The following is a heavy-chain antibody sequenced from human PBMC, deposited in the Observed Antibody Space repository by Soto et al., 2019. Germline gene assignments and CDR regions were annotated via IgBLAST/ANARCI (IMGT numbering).Heavy chain of an antibody. CDR1: GGSFSGYY. D-gene: IGHD3-22*01. CDR2: INHSGST. Sequence: QVQLQQWGAGLLKPSETLSLTCAVYGGSFSGYYWSWIRQPPGKGLEWIGEINHSGSTNYNPSLKSRVTISVDTSKNQLSLKLSSVTAADTAVYYCDYYDSSGYPDYWGQGTLVTVSS. J-gene: IGHJ4*02. CDR3: DYYDSSGYPDY. V-gene: IGHV4-34*01.